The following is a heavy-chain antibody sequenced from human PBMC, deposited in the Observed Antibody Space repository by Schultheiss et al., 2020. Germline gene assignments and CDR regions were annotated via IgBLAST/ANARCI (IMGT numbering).Heavy chain of an antibody. CDR3: TTDYTVYGDYGIDY. D-gene: IGHD4-17*01. Sequence: SLKISCAASGFTFDDYAMHWVRQAPGKGLEWVSGISWNSGSIGYADSVKGRFTISRDNSKNTLYLQMNSLRAEDTALYYCTTDYTVYGDYGIDYWGQGTLVTVSS. CDR2: ISWNSGSI. V-gene: IGHV3-9*01. J-gene: IGHJ4*02. CDR1: GFTFDDYA.